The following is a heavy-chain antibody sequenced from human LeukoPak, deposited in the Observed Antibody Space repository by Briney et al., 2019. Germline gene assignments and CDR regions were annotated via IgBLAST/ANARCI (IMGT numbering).Heavy chain of an antibody. Sequence: GRSLRLSCAASGFTFSSYGMHWVRQAPGKGLEWVAVISYDGSNKYYADSVKGRFTISRDNSKNTLYLQMNSLRAEDTAVYYCAKDRTHYGSGSYLFDYWGQGILVTVSS. D-gene: IGHD3-10*01. J-gene: IGHJ4*02. V-gene: IGHV3-30*18. CDR2: ISYDGSNK. CDR3: AKDRTHYGSGSYLFDY. CDR1: GFTFSSYG.